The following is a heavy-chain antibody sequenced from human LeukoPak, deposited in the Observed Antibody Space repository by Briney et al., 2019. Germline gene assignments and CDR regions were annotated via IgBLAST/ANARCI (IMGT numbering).Heavy chain of an antibody. J-gene: IGHJ4*02. V-gene: IGHV1-69*13. CDR3: AGGTAAAGTFSQAPHY. CDR2: IIPIFGTA. Sequence: SVKVSCKASGGTFSSYAISWVRQAPGQGLEWMGGIIPIFGTANYAQKFQGRVTITADESTSTAYMELSSLRSEDTAVYYCAGGTAAAGTFSQAPHYWGQGTLVTVSS. CDR1: GGTFSSYA. D-gene: IGHD6-13*01.